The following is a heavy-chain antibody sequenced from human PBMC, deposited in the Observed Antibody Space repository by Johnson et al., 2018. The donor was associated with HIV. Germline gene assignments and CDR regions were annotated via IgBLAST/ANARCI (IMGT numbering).Heavy chain of an antibody. CDR2: IYSGGST. J-gene: IGHJ3*02. CDR3: ARDPLTPDPIVAVGTAFDI. Sequence: VQLVESGGGLVQPGGSLRLSCAASGFTVSSNYMNWVRQTPGKGLEWVSVIYSGGSTYYADSVKGRFTISRDNSKNTLYLPMNSLRAGDTTVYYCARDPLTPDPIVAVGTAFDIWGQGTMVIVSS. V-gene: IGHV3-66*01. D-gene: IGHD3-22*01. CDR1: GFTVSSNY.